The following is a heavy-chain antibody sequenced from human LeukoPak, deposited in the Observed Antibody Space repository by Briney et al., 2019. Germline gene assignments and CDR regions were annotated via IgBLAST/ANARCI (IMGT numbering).Heavy chain of an antibody. V-gene: IGHV4-30-4*01. CDR2: IYYSGST. CDR1: GGSTNSGDYY. CDR3: AREDGYYYDSSGRKDAFDI. Sequence: PSETLSLTCTVSGGSTNSGDYYWSWIRQPPGKGLEWIGYIYYSGSTYYNPSLKSRVTISVDTSKNQFSLKLSSVTAADTAVYYCAREDGYYYDSSGRKDAFDIWGQGTMVTVSS. J-gene: IGHJ3*02. D-gene: IGHD3-22*01.